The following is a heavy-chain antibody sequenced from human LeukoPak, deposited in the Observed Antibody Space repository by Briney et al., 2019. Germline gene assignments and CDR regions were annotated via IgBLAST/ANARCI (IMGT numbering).Heavy chain of an antibody. Sequence: GGSLRLSCAASGFTFSNAWMNWVRQAPGKGREWGAVISYDGSNKYYADSVKGRFTISRDNSKNTLYLQMNSLRAEDTAVYYCARDSVGATNYFDYWGQGTLVTVSS. CDR2: ISYDGSNK. V-gene: IGHV3-30*03. CDR3: ARDSVGATNYFDY. D-gene: IGHD1-26*01. J-gene: IGHJ4*02. CDR1: GFTFSNAW.